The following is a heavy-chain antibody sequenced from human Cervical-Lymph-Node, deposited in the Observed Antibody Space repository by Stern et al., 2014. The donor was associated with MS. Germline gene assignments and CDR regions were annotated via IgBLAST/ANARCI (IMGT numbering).Heavy chain of an antibody. J-gene: IGHJ6*02. D-gene: IGHD1-14*01. CDR2: IIPVFGTA. CDR3: ARDGRHRYTYALDV. CDR1: GGTFNVYA. Sequence: QVQLMQSGAEVKKPGSSVKVSCKASGGTFNVYAINWLRQAPGQGLEWMGGIIPVFGTANYAQNFQGRVTITADESTRTSSMQLSSLTFNDTAVYYCARDGRHRYTYALDVWGQGTTVTVSS. V-gene: IGHV1-69*01.